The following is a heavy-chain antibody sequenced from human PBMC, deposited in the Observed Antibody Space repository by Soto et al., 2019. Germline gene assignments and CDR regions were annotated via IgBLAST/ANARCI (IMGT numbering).Heavy chain of an antibody. CDR3: ARVAGANFDY. Sequence: SETLSLTCTVSGGSINSYYWSWIRQPPGKGLEWIGRIYNNGYANYNTSLKSRVTMSVDTSKNQFSLKMYSVTAADTAVYYCARVAGANFDYWGPGTLVTVSS. CDR2: IYNNGYA. J-gene: IGHJ4*02. V-gene: IGHV4-4*07. CDR1: GGSINSYY. D-gene: IGHD6-19*01.